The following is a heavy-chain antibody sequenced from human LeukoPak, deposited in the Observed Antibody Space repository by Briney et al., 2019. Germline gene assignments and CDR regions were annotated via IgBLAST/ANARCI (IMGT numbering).Heavy chain of an antibody. CDR3: ARSQGAFDI. V-gene: IGHV4-34*01. CDR2: INHSGST. Sequence: SETLSLTCAVYGGSFSGYYWSWIRQPPGKGLEWIGEINHSGSTNYNPSLKSRVTISVDTSKNQFSLKLSSVTAADTAVYYCARSQGAFDIWGQGTMVTVSS. CDR1: GGSFSGYY. J-gene: IGHJ3*02.